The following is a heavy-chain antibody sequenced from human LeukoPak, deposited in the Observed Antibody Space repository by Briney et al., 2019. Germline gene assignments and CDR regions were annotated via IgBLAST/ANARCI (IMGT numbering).Heavy chain of an antibody. V-gene: IGHV1-69*04. CDR1: GGTFSSYA. CDR2: IIPILGIA. CDR3: ATANVLLWFGTPYGMDV. Sequence: SVKVSCKASGGTFSSYAISWVRQAPGQGLEWMGRIIPILGIANYAQKFQGRVTMTEDTSTDTAYMELSSLRSEDTAVYYCATANVLLWFGTPYGMDVWGQGTTVTVSS. J-gene: IGHJ6*02. D-gene: IGHD3-10*01.